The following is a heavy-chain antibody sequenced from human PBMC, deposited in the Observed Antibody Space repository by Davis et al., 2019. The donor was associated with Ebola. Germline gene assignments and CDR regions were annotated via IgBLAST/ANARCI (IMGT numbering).Heavy chain of an antibody. CDR1: GYTFTGYY. V-gene: IGHV1-46*01. J-gene: IGHJ6*02. CDR2: INPSGGST. D-gene: IGHD2-15*01. Sequence: ASVKVSCKASGYTFTGYYMHWVRQAPGQGLEWMGIINPSGGSTSYAQKFQGRVTMTRDTSTSTVYMELSSLRSEDTAVYYCARGPPMTPPHYYYYGMDVWGQGTTVTVSS. CDR3: ARGPPMTPPHYYYYGMDV.